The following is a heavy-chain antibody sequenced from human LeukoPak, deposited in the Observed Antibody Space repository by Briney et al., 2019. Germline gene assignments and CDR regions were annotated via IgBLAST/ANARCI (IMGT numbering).Heavy chain of an antibody. CDR2: IYYSGST. CDR1: GGSLSSSSYY. Sequence: PSETLSLTCTVSGGSLSSSSYYWGWIRQPPGKGLEWIGRIYYSGSTYYNPSLKSRVTISVDTSKNQFSLKLSSVTAADTAVYYCARRGGYCSGGSCYDYFDYWGQGTLVTVSS. J-gene: IGHJ4*02. CDR3: ARRGGYCSGGSCYDYFDY. D-gene: IGHD2-15*01. V-gene: IGHV4-39*01.